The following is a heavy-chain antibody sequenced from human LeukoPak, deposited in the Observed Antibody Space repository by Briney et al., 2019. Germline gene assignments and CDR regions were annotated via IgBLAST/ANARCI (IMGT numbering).Heavy chain of an antibody. Sequence: PGRSLRLSCAASGFTFSSYGMHWVRQAPGKVLEWVAFIRYDGSNKYYADSVKGRFTISRDNSKNTLFLQMNSLRAEDTAVYYCAKDNGGSSSSPSLPWGQGTLVTVSS. J-gene: IGHJ5*02. V-gene: IGHV3-30*02. CDR3: AKDNGGSSSSPSLP. CDR1: GFTFSSYG. CDR2: IRYDGSNK. D-gene: IGHD6-6*01.